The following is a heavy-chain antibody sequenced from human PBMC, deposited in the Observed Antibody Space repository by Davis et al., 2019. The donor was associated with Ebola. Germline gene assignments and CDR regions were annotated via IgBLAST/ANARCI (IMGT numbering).Heavy chain of an antibody. J-gene: IGHJ3*02. CDR1: GFTFSTYA. CDR2: FSGIGDST. D-gene: IGHD6-19*01. CDR3: ARERSVAVAGTGYAFDI. Sequence: GGSLRLSCAASGFTFSTYAMSWVRQAPGKGLEWVSTFSGIGDSTYYADSVKGRFTISRDNSKNTLYLQMNSLRAEDTALYHCARERSVAVAGTGYAFDIWGQGTMVTVSS. V-gene: IGHV3-23*01.